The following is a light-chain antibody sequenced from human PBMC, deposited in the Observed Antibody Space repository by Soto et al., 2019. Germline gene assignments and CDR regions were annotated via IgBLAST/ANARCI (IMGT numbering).Light chain of an antibody. V-gene: IGKV1-39*01. CDR1: QGISSY. J-gene: IGKJ4*01. CDR2: AAS. Sequence: DIQMTQSPSTLSASVGDRVTITCRASQGISSYLAWYQQKPGKAPKLLIYAASTLQGGVPSRFSGSGSGTDFTLTISSLQPEDFATYYCQQSYGTLLTFGGGTKVDIK. CDR3: QQSYGTLLT.